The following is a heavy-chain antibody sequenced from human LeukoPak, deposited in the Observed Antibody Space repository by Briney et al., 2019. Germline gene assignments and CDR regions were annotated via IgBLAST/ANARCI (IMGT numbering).Heavy chain of an antibody. CDR1: GYTFTSYY. CDR3: ARDRIAAAGYYYYYGMDV. CDR2: INPSGGST. D-gene: IGHD6-13*01. J-gene: IGHJ6*02. Sequence: ASVKVSCKASGYTFTSYYMHWVRQAPGQGLEWMGIINPSGGSTSYAQKFQGRVTMTRDTSTSTVYMELSSLRSEDTAVYYCARDRIAAAGYYYYYGMDVWGQGTAVTVSS. V-gene: IGHV1-46*01.